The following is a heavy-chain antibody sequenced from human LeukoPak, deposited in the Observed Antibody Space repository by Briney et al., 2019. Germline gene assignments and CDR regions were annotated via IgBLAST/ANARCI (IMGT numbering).Heavy chain of an antibody. V-gene: IGHV3-48*03. CDR2: ISSSDTI. D-gene: IGHD3-16*02. Sequence: PGGSLRLSCVASGFTFSSYEMNWVRQAPGKGLEWVSYISSSDTIYYADSVKGRFPISRDNAKNSLYLQMNSLRAEDTAVYYCARRRQSYYFDYWGQGTLVTVSS. J-gene: IGHJ4*02. CDR3: ARRRQSYYFDY. CDR1: GFTFSSYE.